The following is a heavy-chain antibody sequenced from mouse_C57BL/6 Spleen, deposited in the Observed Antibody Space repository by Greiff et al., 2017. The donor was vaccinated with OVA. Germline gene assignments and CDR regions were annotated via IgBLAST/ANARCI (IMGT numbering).Heavy chain of an antibody. CDR1: GYTFTSYW. D-gene: IGHD1-1*01. V-gene: IGHV1-72*01. Sequence: QVQLQQPGAELVKPGASVKLSCKASGYTFTSYWMHWVKQRPGRGLEWIGRIDPNSGGTKYNEKFKSKATLTVDKPSSTAYMQLSRLTSEDSAVYYCARPAYGSTYYAMDYWGQGTSVTVSS. CDR2: IDPNSGGT. J-gene: IGHJ4*01. CDR3: ARPAYGSTYYAMDY.